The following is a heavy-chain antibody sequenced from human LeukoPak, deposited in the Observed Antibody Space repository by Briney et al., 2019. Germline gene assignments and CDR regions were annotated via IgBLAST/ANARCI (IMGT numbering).Heavy chain of an antibody. CDR3: ARGLGSGSSPRPADY. D-gene: IGHD3-10*01. CDR1: GFTFSSFG. CDR2: ISYDGSNK. J-gene: IGHJ4*02. Sequence: GGSLRLSCAASGFTFSSFGMHWVPPAPGKGLERGAVISYDGSNKYYADSVKGRFTISRDNSKNTLYLQMDSLRAEDTAVYYCARGLGSGSSPRPADYWRRGTMLAVSS. V-gene: IGHV3-30*19.